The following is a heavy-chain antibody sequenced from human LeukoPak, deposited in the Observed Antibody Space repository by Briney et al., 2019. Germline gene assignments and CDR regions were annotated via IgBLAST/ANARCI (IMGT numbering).Heavy chain of an antibody. D-gene: IGHD4-17*01. J-gene: IGHJ4*02. V-gene: IGHV3-30-3*01. Sequence: GGSLRLSCAASGFTFSSYAMHWVRQAPGKGLEWEAVISYDGSNKYYADSVKGRFTISRDNSKNTLYLQMNSLRAGDTAVYYCARDIPFGDYRFDYWGQGTLVTVSS. CDR2: ISYDGSNK. CDR1: GFTFSSYA. CDR3: ARDIPFGDYRFDY.